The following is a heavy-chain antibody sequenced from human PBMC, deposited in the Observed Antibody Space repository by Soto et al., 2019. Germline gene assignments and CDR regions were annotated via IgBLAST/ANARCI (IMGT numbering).Heavy chain of an antibody. CDR1: GFTFRIYA. J-gene: IGHJ4*02. CDR2: IRTHNGNA. V-gene: IGHV1-18*04. CDR3: ARLTGFSSTVPDY. Sequence: QVQLMQSGGEVKKPGASVKVSCKASGFTFRIYAIAWVRQAPGPGLEWRGWIRTHNGNANYAQNFQDRITMAADTSTNTAYLELRNLRTDDTAGYYCARLTGFSSTVPDYWGQGTLGSVSS. D-gene: IGHD6-13*01.